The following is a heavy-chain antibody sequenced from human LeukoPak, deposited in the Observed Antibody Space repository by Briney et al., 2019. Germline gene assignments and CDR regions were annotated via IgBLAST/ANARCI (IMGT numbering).Heavy chain of an antibody. CDR2: IYSGGST. J-gene: IGHJ4*02. Sequence: GGSLTLSCAASGFTVSSNYMSWVCQAPGKGLEWVSVIYSGGSTYYADSVKGRFTISRDNSKNTLYLQMNSLRAEDTAVYYCARENSGSFLDWGQGTLVTVSS. D-gene: IGHD1-26*01. CDR1: GFTVSSNY. V-gene: IGHV3-66*01. CDR3: ARENSGSFLD.